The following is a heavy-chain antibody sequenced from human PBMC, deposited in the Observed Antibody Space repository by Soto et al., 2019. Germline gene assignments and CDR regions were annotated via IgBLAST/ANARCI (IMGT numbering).Heavy chain of an antibody. CDR3: ARGSLYYYYGMDV. V-gene: IGHV4-30-4*01. CDR2: IYYSGST. Sequence: SETLSLTCTVSGGSISSGDYYWSWIRQPPGKGLEWIGYIYYSGSTYYNPSLKSRVTISVDTSKNQFSLKLSSVTAADTAVYYCARGSLYYYYGMDVWGQGTTVTVSS. J-gene: IGHJ6*02. CDR1: GGSISSGDYY.